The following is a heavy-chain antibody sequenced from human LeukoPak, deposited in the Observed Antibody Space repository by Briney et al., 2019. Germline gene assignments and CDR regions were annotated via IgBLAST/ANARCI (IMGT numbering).Heavy chain of an antibody. CDR3: ARLDAVASSFDP. J-gene: IGHJ5*02. Sequence: PSETLSLTCTVSGGSISSYYWSWIRQPPGKGLKWIGEINHSGSTNYNPSLKSRVTISVDTSKNQFSLKLSSVTAADTAVYYCARLDAVASSFDPWGQGTLVTVSS. V-gene: IGHV4-34*01. D-gene: IGHD2-2*01. CDR1: GGSISSYY. CDR2: INHSGST.